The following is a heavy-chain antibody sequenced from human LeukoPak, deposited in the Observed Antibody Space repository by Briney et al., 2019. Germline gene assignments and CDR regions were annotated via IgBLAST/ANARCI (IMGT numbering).Heavy chain of an antibody. Sequence: GGSLRLSCAASGFTFSSYGMSWVRQAPGKGLEWVSHIYRGGSTYYADSVKGRFTLSRDNSKNMLYLQMNSLRAEDTAVYYCARGPTYYDFLTGPGGAFDIWGQGTMVTVSS. CDR1: GFTFSSYG. V-gene: IGHV3-66*01. D-gene: IGHD3-9*01. CDR3: ARGPTYYDFLTGPGGAFDI. J-gene: IGHJ3*02. CDR2: IYRGGST.